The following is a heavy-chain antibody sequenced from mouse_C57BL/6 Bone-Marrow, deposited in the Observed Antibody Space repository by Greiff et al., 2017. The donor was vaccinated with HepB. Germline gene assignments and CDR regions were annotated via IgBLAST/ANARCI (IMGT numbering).Heavy chain of an antibody. Sequence: QVQLQQPGAELVKPGASVKMSCKASGYTFTSYWITWVKQRPGQGLEWIGDIYPGSGSTNYNEKFKSKATLTVDTSSSTAYMQLSSLTSEDSAVYYCARPYYYGSTNYFDYWGQGTTRTVSS. D-gene: IGHD1-1*01. J-gene: IGHJ2*01. CDR2: IYPGSGST. CDR3: ARPYYYGSTNYFDY. CDR1: GYTFTSYW. V-gene: IGHV1-55*01.